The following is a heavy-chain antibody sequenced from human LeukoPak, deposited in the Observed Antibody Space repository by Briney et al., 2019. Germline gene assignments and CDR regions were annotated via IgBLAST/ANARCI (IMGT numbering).Heavy chain of an antibody. CDR3: ATEKGDSPDY. CDR2: ISGSGDNT. V-gene: IGHV3-23*01. Sequence: HTGGSLRLSCAASGFSFSINAMTWVRQAPGKGLEWVSAISGSGDNTFYADSVKGRFTISRDNPKNTLYLQMNSLRAEDTAVYYCATEKGDSPDYWGQGTLVTVSS. J-gene: IGHJ4*02. D-gene: IGHD3-16*01. CDR1: GFSFSINA.